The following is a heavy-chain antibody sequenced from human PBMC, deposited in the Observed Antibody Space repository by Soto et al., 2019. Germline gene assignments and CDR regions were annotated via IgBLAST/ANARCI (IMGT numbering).Heavy chain of an antibody. J-gene: IGHJ4*02. CDR3: ARGGTYYDFWSGDY. D-gene: IGHD3-3*01. CDR1: GGSFSGYY. V-gene: IGHV4-34*01. Sequence: QVQLEQWGAGLLKPSEPLSLTCAVYGGSFSGYYCPWIRQPPGKGLEWIGEINHSGSTNYNPSLKSRVTRSLDTSKNQFSLKLSSVTAADTAVYYCARGGTYYDFWSGDYWGQGTLVTVSS. CDR2: INHSGST.